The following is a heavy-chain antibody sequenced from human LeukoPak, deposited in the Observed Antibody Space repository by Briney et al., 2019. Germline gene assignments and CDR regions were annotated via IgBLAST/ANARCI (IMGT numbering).Heavy chain of an antibody. V-gene: IGHV4-39*07. CDR1: GGSISSSSYY. CDR3: ARVSRYCSSTSCYDHRAWFDP. CDR2: IYYSGST. Sequence: PSETLSLTCTVSGGSISSSSYYWGWIRQPPGKGLGWIGSIYYSGSTYYNPSLKSRVTISVDTSKNQFSLKLSSVTAADTAVYYCARVSRYCSSTSCYDHRAWFDPWGQGTLVTVSS. J-gene: IGHJ5*02. D-gene: IGHD2-2*01.